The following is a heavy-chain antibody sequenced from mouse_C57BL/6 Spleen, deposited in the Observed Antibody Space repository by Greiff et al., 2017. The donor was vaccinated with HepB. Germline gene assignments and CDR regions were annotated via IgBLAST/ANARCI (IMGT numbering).Heavy chain of an antibody. CDR1: GYSITSGYD. V-gene: IGHV3-1*01. D-gene: IGHD2-12*01. CDR2: ISYSGST. J-gene: IGHJ4*01. Sequence: EVKLEESGPGMVKPSQSLSLTCTVTGYSITSGYDWHWIRHFPGNKLEWMGYISYSGSTNYNPSLKSRISITHDTSKNHFFLKLNSVTTEDTATYYCARRRRDYYAMDYWGQGTSVTVSS. CDR3: ARRRRDYYAMDY.